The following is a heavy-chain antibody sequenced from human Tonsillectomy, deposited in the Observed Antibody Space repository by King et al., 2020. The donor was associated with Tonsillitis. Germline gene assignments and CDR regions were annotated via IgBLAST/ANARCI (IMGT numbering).Heavy chain of an antibody. D-gene: IGHD2-2*01. CDR2: IYNSGST. CDR3: AGCSISSCCYFDY. CDR1: GGSISSGAYY. J-gene: IGHJ4*02. Sequence: QLQESGPGLVKPSRTLSLTCKVSGGSISSGAYYWSWIRQHPVKGLEWIGYIYNSGSTFYNPSLESRVSMSLDTSKNQFSLKLSSLTAADTAVYYCAGCSISSCCYFDYWGQGTLVTVSS. V-gene: IGHV4-31*03.